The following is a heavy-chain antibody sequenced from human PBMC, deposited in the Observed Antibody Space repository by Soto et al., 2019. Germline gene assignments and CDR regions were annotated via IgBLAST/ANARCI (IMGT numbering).Heavy chain of an antibody. CDR2: ISGSGDST. CDR1: GFTFTSYA. D-gene: IGHD3-22*01. V-gene: IGHV3-23*01. J-gene: IGHJ4*02. Sequence: EVQLLESGGGLVQPGGSLRLSCAASGFTFTSYAMSWVRQAPGKGLEWVSAISGSGDSTYYADSVKGRFTISRDNSKNTLYLQMNSLRAEDTAVYYCARDGGYYDSSGPYWGQGTLVTVSS. CDR3: ARDGGYYDSSGPY.